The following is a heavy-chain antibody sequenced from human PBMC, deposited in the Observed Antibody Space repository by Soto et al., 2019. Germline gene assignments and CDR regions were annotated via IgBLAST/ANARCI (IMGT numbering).Heavy chain of an antibody. Sequence: QVQLVQSGAEVKKPGASVKVSCKASGYTFTSYAMHWVRQAPGQRLEWMGWINAGNGNTKYSQKFQGRVTITRDTSASTAYMELSSLRSEDTAVYYCARGYDILTGYLDYYMDVWGKGTTVTVSS. CDR3: ARGYDILTGYLDYYMDV. D-gene: IGHD3-9*01. CDR2: INAGNGNT. V-gene: IGHV1-3*01. CDR1: GYTFTSYA. J-gene: IGHJ6*03.